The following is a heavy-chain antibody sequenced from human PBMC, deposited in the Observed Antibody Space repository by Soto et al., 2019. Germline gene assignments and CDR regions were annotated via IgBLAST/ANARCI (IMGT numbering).Heavy chain of an antibody. CDR3: ARDLVVVVPAASYLVY. D-gene: IGHD2-2*01. V-gene: IGHV1-18*01. CDR2: ISAYNGNT. J-gene: IGHJ4*02. Sequence: ASVKVSCKASGYTFTSYGISWVRQAPGQGLEWMGWISAYNGNTNYAQKLQGRVTMTTDTSTSTAYMELRSLRSDDTAVYYCARDLVVVVPAASYLVYWGKGTLVTVSS. CDR1: GYTFTSYG.